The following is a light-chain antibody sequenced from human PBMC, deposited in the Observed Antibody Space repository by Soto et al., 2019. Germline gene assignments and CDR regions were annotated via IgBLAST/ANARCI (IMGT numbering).Light chain of an antibody. CDR2: DVT. CDR1: RSDLGGYNY. CDR3: CSYAGSFTWV. Sequence: QSALTQPRSVSGSPGQSVTISCSGTRSDLGGYNYVSWYQHHPGTAPKLMIYDVTLRPSGVPDRFSGSKSGNTASLTISGLQAEDEADYYCCSYAGSFTWVFGGGTKVTVL. J-gene: IGLJ3*02. V-gene: IGLV2-11*01.